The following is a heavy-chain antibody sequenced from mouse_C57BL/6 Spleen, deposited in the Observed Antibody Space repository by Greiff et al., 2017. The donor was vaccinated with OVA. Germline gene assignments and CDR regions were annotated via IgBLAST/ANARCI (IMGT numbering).Heavy chain of an antibody. CDR2: ISNGGGST. D-gene: IGHD2-5*01. CDR3: ARLYSNYYAMDY. V-gene: IGHV5-12*01. Sequence: EVKLMESGGGLVQPGGSLKLSCAASGFTFSDYYMYWVRQTPEKRLEWVAYISNGGGSTYYPDTVKGRFTISRDKAKNTLYLQMSRLKSEDTAMYYCARLYSNYYAMDYWGQGTSVTVSS. J-gene: IGHJ4*01. CDR1: GFTFSDYY.